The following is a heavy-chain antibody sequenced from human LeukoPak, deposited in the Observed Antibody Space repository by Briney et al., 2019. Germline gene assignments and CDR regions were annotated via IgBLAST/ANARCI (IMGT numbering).Heavy chain of an antibody. CDR2: IYYSGST. V-gene: IGHV4-31*03. CDR3: ARVIGDCFDY. D-gene: IGHD1-26*01. CDR1: GGSISSGGYY. J-gene: IGHJ4*02. Sequence: SETLSLTCTVSGGSISSGGYYWSWIRQHPGKGLEWIGYIYYSGSTYYNPSLKSRVTISVDTSKNQFSLKLSTVTAADTAVYYCARVIGDCFDYWGQGTLVTVSS.